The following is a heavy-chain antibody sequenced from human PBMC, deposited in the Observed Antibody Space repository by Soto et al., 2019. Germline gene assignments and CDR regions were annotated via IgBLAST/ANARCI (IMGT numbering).Heavy chain of an antibody. CDR3: ASRSGQLPYYFDY. V-gene: IGHV1-18*01. CDR2: ITTYNANT. CDR1: GYTFTTYG. D-gene: IGHD6-6*01. Sequence: ASVKVSCKASGYTFTTYGITWVRQAPGQGIEWMESITTYNANTNYAQKLKGRVTMTTDTSTSTAYMELRRLRADDTAVYYCASRSGQLPYYFDYWGQGALFTVSS. J-gene: IGHJ4*02.